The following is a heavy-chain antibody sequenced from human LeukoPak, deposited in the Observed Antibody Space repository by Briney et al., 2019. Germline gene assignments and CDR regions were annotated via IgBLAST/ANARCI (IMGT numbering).Heavy chain of an antibody. CDR1: GGSISSSSYY. J-gene: IGHJ4*02. Sequence: PSETLSLTCTVSGGSISSSSYYWGWIRQAPGKGLEWIGSIYYSGSTYYNPSLKSRVTISVDTSKNQFSLKLSSVTAADTAVYYCARAVYGSRSYPFDYWGQGTLVTVSS. CDR2: IYYSGST. CDR3: ARAVYGSRSYPFDY. V-gene: IGHV4-39*07. D-gene: IGHD3-10*01.